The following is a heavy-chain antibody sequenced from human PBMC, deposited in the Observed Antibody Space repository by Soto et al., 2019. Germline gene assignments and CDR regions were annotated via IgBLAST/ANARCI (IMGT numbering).Heavy chain of an antibody. CDR3: ARRWGYDAFDI. D-gene: IGHD3-16*01. J-gene: IGHJ3*02. Sequence: QVQLVESGGGVVQPGGSLRLSCAASGFTFSSYGMHWVRQAPGKGLEWVAVIWYDGSNKYYADSVKGRFTISRDNSKNTLYLQMNSLRAEDTAVYYCARRWGYDAFDIWGQGTMVTVSS. CDR1: GFTFSSYG. CDR2: IWYDGSNK. V-gene: IGHV3-33*01.